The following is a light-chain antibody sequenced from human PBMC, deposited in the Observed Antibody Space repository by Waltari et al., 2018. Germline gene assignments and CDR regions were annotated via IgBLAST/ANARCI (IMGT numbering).Light chain of an antibody. CDR2: DVS. J-gene: IGLJ1*01. Sequence: QSALTQPASVSGSPGQSITISCTGTSSDVGSNYNYVSWYQQHPGKAPKLMIYDVSNRPAGVSSRFSGSKSGNTASLTISGLQAEDDAVYYCCSHATSGIYVFGIGTKVTVL. CDR1: SSDVGSNYNY. V-gene: IGLV2-14*03. CDR3: CSHATSGIYV.